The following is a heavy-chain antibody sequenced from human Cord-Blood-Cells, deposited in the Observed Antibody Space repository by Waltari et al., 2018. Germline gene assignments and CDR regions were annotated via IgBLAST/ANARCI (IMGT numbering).Heavy chain of an antibody. D-gene: IGHD4-4*01. CDR1: GGSFSGYY. J-gene: IGHJ4*02. Sequence: QVQLQQWGAGLLKPSETLSLTCAVYGGSFSGYYWSWIRQPPGKGLEWIGEINHSGSTNYNPSLKSRVTISVDTSKNQFSLKLSSVTAADTAVYYCARDVSNDYYFDYWGQGTLVTVSS. V-gene: IGHV4-34*01. CDR2: INHSGST. CDR3: ARDVSNDYYFDY.